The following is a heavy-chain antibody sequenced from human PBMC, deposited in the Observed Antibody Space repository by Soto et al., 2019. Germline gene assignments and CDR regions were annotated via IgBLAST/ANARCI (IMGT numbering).Heavy chain of an antibody. D-gene: IGHD3-10*01. CDR3: ARVIAIYGLPTFDY. J-gene: IGHJ4*02. Sequence: TGGSQRLSCIASGFNFSNYARHWVRQAPGKGLEWVAIVSYDGDNEYYADSVRGRFFISRDNSRNTLYLQTSSLRHEDTAVYYCARVIAIYGLPTFDYWGQGTLVTVSS. CDR1: GFNFSNYA. CDR2: VSYDGDNE. V-gene: IGHV3-30*03.